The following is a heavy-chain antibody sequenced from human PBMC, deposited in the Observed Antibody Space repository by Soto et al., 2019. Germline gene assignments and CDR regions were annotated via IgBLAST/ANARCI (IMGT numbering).Heavy chain of an antibody. CDR1: GFICSSYD. CDR3: AKATATGGGAFDI. J-gene: IGHJ3*02. D-gene: IGHD2-8*02. Sequence: RRLSCAASGFICSSYDMSWVRQAPGKGLEWVSTILVDGRTFYVDSVKGRFTISGDTSQNTVYLQMNSLTAGDTALYYCAKATATGGGAFDICGQGTMVTVSS. CDR2: ILVDGRT. V-gene: IGHV3-23*01.